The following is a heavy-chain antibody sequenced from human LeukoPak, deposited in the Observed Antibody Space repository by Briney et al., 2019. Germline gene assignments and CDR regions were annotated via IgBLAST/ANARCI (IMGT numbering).Heavy chain of an antibody. Sequence: GGSLRFSCAASGFSFGNYAMHGVGQAPGKGLEWVAVISYDGSNKYYVDSVKGRFTISRDNSKNTLYLHMSSLRAEDTAVYYCARGDYLYCSGDCYDLDYWGQGTLVTVSS. CDR1: GFSFGNYA. CDR3: ARGDYLYCSGDCYDLDY. D-gene: IGHD2-21*02. J-gene: IGHJ4*02. CDR2: ISYDGSNK. V-gene: IGHV3-30-3*01.